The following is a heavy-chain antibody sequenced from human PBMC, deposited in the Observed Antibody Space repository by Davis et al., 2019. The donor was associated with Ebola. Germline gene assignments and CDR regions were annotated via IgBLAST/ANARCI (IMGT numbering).Heavy chain of an antibody. Sequence: GESLKISCAASGFTFSNAWMSWVRQAPGKGLEWVSSISSSSSYIYYADSVKGRFTISRDNAKNSLYLQMNSLRAEDTAVYYCAKVGYSYGQFDYWGQGTLVTVSS. CDR2: ISSSSSYI. CDR1: GFTFSNAW. CDR3: AKVGYSYGQFDY. V-gene: IGHV3-21*04. J-gene: IGHJ4*02. D-gene: IGHD5-18*01.